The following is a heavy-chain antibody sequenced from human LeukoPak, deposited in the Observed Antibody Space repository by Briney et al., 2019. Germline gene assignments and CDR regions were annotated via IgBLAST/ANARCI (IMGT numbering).Heavy chain of an antibody. Sequence: SETRSLTCTVSGGSISSGGYYWSWIRQPPGKGLEWIGYIYHSGSTYYNPSLKSRVTISVDRSKNQFSLKLSSVTAADTAVYYCARDRVQEVDYWGQATLVTVSS. CDR2: IYHSGST. D-gene: IGHD1-1*01. CDR3: ARDRVQEVDY. J-gene: IGHJ4*02. CDR1: GGSISSGGYY. V-gene: IGHV4-30-2*01.